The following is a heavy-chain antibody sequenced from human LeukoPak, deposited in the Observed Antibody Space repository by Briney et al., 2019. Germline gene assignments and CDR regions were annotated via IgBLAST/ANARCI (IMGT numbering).Heavy chain of an antibody. D-gene: IGHD4/OR15-4a*01. CDR2: IRGKAQGGRT. J-gene: IGHJ1*01. V-gene: IGHV3-49*04. CDR1: GFTFGDCA. CDR3: TRGAVNDYGDGQYFQY. Sequence: SLRLSCAASGFTFGDCAMSWVRQAPGKGLEWVGSIRGKAQGGRTEYAESVKGRFIISRDDSARIAYLQMNSLKTEDTAVYYCTRGAVNDYGDGQYFQYWGQGNLVTVS.